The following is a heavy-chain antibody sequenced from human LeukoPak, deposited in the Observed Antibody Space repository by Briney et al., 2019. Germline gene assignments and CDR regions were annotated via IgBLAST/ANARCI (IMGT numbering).Heavy chain of an antibody. CDR2: IYYSGST. Sequence: SETLSLTCTVSGGSISSYYWSWIRQPPGKGLEWIGFIYYSGSTNYNPSVKSRVTISVDTSKNQFSLKLSSVTAADTAVYYCARGRASTGDFWSGYYTGYYFDYWGQGTLVTVSS. CDR1: GGSISSYY. D-gene: IGHD3-3*01. CDR3: ARGRASTGDFWSGYYTGYYFDY. J-gene: IGHJ4*02. V-gene: IGHV4-59*01.